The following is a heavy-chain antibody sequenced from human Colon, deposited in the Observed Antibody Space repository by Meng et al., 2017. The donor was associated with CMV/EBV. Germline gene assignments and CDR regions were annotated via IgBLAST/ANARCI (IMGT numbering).Heavy chain of an antibody. CDR2: VYYSGST. V-gene: IGHV4-39*07. CDR3: ARRGTGGYDSVRAFDI. J-gene: IGHJ3*02. D-gene: IGHD5-12*01. Sequence: SETLSLTCTVSGDSISSNPYYWDWIRQPPGPGLEWIGTVYYSGSTSYNPSLKSRVTISVDTSKNQFSLKLTSVTAADTAVYYCARRGTGGYDSVRAFDIWGQGTMVTVSS. CDR1: GDSISSNPYY.